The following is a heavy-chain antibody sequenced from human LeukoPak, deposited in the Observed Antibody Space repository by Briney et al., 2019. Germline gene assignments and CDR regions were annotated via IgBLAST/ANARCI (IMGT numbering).Heavy chain of an antibody. J-gene: IGHJ4*02. D-gene: IGHD6-13*01. V-gene: IGHV4-61*01. CDR1: GGSVSSGSYY. CDR2: IYYSGST. Sequence: SETLSLTCTVSGGSVSSGSYYWSWIRQPPGKGLERIGYIYYSGSTNYNPSLKSRVTISVDTSKNQFSLKLSSVTAADTAVYYCAMNAGYSSSWIDYWGQGTLVTVSS. CDR3: AMNAGYSSSWIDY.